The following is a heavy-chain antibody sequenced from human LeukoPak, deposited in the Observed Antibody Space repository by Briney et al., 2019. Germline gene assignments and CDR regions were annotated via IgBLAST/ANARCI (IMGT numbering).Heavy chain of an antibody. J-gene: IGHJ4*02. D-gene: IGHD1-26*01. CDR1: GYTFTSYD. Sequence: GASVKVSCKASGYTFTSYDINWVRQATGQGLEWMGWMNPNSGNTGYAQKFQGRVTMTTATSTSTAYMELRSLRSDDTAVYYCARGRATTPYYFDHWGQGTLVTVSS. V-gene: IGHV1-8*02. CDR3: ARGRATTPYYFDH. CDR2: MNPNSGNT.